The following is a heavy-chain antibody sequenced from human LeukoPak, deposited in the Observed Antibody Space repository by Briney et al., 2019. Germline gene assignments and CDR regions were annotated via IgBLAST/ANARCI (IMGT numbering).Heavy chain of an antibody. D-gene: IGHD2-15*01. Sequence: GGSLRLSCAASGFTFSGSAMHWVRQASGKGQEWVGRIRSKANSYATAYAASVKGRFTISRDDSKNTAYLQMNSLKTEDTAVYYCTRPVGGRDYWGQGTLVTVSS. CDR3: TRPVGGRDY. J-gene: IGHJ4*02. CDR2: IRSKANSYAT. CDR1: GFTFSGSA. V-gene: IGHV3-73*01.